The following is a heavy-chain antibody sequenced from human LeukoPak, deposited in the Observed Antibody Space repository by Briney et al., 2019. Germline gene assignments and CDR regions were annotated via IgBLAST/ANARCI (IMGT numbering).Heavy chain of an antibody. Sequence: PGGSLRLSCAVSGFTFSSYWMSWVRQAPGKGLEWVANIKQDGSEKFYVDSVKGRFTISRDNAKNSLYLQMNSLRAEDAAVYFCARLDLYSSSWNSFYGMDVWGQGTTVTVSS. J-gene: IGHJ6*02. D-gene: IGHD6-13*01. CDR3: ARLDLYSSSWNSFYGMDV. CDR1: GFTFSSYW. V-gene: IGHV3-7*04. CDR2: IKQDGSEK.